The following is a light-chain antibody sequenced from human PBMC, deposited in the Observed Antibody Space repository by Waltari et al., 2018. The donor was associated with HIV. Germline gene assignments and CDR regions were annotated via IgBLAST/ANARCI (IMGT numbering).Light chain of an antibody. CDR2: EVS. CDR3: SSYTSSSTYV. J-gene: IGLJ1*01. Sequence: QSALTQPASVSGSPGQSLTISCTGTSSDVGGYNYVSWYQHHPGKAPKLMGYEVSNRPSGVSNRFSGATSGNTASLTISGLQAEDGADDYCSSYTSSSTYVFGTGTKVTVL. V-gene: IGLV2-14*01. CDR1: SSDVGGYNY.